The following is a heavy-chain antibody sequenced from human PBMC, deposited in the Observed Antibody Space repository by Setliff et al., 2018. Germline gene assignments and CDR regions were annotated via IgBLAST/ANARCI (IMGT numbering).Heavy chain of an antibody. V-gene: IGHV1-46*01. CDR1: GYTFTSYY. Sequence: ASVKVSCKASGYTFTSYYMHWVRQAPGQGLEWMGIINPSGGSTSYAQKFQGRVTMTRDESTRTAYMELSSLRSEDTAVYYCARPYYDSRYAFDIWGQGTMVTVSS. CDR3: ARPYYDSRYAFDI. D-gene: IGHD3-22*01. CDR2: INPSGGST. J-gene: IGHJ3*02.